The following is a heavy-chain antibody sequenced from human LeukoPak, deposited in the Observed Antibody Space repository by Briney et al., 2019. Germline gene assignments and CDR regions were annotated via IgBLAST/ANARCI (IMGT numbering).Heavy chain of an antibody. V-gene: IGHV3-48*01. CDR2: ISSSSSTI. Sequence: GGSLRLSCAASGFTFSSYSMNWVRQAPGKGLEWVSYISSSSSTIYYADSVKGRFTISRDNAKNSLYLQMNSLRAEDTAVYYCARDRYDSSGYYPPDYWGQGTLVTVSS. CDR1: GFTFSSYS. CDR3: ARDRYDSSGYYPPDY. D-gene: IGHD3-22*01. J-gene: IGHJ4*02.